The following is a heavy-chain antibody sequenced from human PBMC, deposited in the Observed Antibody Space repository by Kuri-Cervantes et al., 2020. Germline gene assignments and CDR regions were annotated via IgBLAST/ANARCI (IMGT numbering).Heavy chain of an antibody. Sequence: AGSLTLPCAVSGFPFSSNWISWVRQAPGKGLEWVANIKQAGSERHYVDSTKGRFTISRDNAKNSLYLQMNSVMAEDTAVYYCARTYGDYVFFHFYYWGQGTLVTVSS. D-gene: IGHD4-17*01. CDR2: IKQAGSER. CDR3: ARTYGDYVFFHFYY. CDR1: GFPFSSNW. J-gene: IGHJ4*02. V-gene: IGHV3-7*01.